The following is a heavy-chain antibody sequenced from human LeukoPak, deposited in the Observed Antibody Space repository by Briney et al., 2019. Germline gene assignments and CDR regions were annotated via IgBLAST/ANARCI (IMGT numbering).Heavy chain of an antibody. CDR1: GYTFTSYG. D-gene: IGHD6-19*01. Sequence: ASVKVSCKASGYTFTSYGISWVRQAPGQGLEWMGWISAYNGNTNYAQKLQGRVTMTTDTSTSTAYMELRSLRSDDTAVYYCARDREGSGWNWFDPWGQGTLVTVSS. CDR2: ISAYNGNT. J-gene: IGHJ5*02. V-gene: IGHV1-18*01. CDR3: ARDREGSGWNWFDP.